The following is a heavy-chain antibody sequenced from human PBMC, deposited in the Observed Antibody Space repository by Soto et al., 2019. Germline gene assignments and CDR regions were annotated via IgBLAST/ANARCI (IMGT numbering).Heavy chain of an antibody. V-gene: IGHV3-20*04. D-gene: IGHD6-13*01. Sequence: GGSLRLSCAASGFTFSPYYMSWVRQAPGKGLEWVSAINWNGGSTGYGDSVKGRFTISRDNTKDSLYLQMNSLRAEDTPLYYCARDVGSSWTRLSDYWGQGTLVTVSP. CDR2: INWNGGST. CDR1: GFTFSPYY. J-gene: IGHJ4*02. CDR3: ARDVGSSWTRLSDY.